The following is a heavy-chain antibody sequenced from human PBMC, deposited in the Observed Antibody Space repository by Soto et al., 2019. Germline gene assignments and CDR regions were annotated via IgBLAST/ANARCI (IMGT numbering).Heavy chain of an antibody. J-gene: IGHJ4*02. Sequence: PGGSLRLSCAASGFTFSSYAMSWVRQAPGKGLEWVSAISGSGGSTYYADSVKGRFTISRDNSKNTLYLQMNSLRAEDTAVYYCAKDVGDAPPYCSGGSCYSVGYFDYWGQGTLVTVSS. D-gene: IGHD2-15*01. V-gene: IGHV3-23*01. CDR2: ISGSGGST. CDR3: AKDVGDAPPYCSGGSCYSVGYFDY. CDR1: GFTFSSYA.